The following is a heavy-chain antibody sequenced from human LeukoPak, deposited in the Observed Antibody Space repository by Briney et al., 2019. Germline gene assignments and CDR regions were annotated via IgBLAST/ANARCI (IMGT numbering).Heavy chain of an antibody. V-gene: IGHV4-4*07. J-gene: IGHJ2*01. CDR2: IYTSGST. D-gene: IGHD3-22*01. CDR3: ARVVYYYDSSGYYYHWYFDL. CDR1: GGSISNYY. Sequence: SETLSLTCTVSGGSISNYYWSWIRQPAGKGLEWIGRIYTSGSTNYNPSLKSRVTMSVDTSKNQFSLKLSSVTAADTAVYYCARVVYYYDSSGYYYHWYFDLWGRGILVTVSS.